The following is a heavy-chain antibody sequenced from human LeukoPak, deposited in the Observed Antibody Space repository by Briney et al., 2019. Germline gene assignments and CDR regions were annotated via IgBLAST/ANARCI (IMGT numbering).Heavy chain of an antibody. CDR3: AIAGYGDYVGAFDI. D-gene: IGHD4-17*01. V-gene: IGHV1-69*13. Sequence: SVKVSCKASGGTFSSYAISWVRQAPGQGLEWMGGIIPIFGTANYAQKFQGRVTITADESTSTAYMELSSLRSEDTAVYYCAIAGYGDYVGAFDIWGQGTMVTVSS. J-gene: IGHJ3*02. CDR2: IIPIFGTA. CDR1: GGTFSSYA.